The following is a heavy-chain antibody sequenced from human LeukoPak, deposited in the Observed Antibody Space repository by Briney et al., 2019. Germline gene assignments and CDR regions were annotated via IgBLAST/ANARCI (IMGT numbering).Heavy chain of an antibody. J-gene: IGHJ4*02. CDR3: TTVIGFRRSSGYYSPSWVDY. D-gene: IGHD3-22*01. V-gene: IGHV3-15*07. CDR1: GFTFSNAW. Sequence: AGGSLRLSCAASGFTFSNAWMNWVRQAPGKGLEWVGRIKSKTDGGTTDYAAPVKGRFTISRDDSKNTLYLQMNSLKTEDTAVYYCTTVIGFRRSSGYYSPSWVDYWGQGTLVTVSS. CDR2: IKSKTDGGTT.